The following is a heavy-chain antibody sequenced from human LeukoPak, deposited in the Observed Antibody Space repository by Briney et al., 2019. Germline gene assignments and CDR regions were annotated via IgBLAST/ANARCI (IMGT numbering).Heavy chain of an antibody. CDR2: IIPIFGTA. CDR1: GGTFSSYA. V-gene: IGHV1-69*05. Sequence: ASVKVSCKASGGTFSSYAISWVRQAPGQGLEWMGGIIPIFGTANYAQKFQGRVTMTRDTSISTAYMELSRLRSDDTAVYYCARDWSGSLFDYWGQGTLVTVSS. J-gene: IGHJ4*02. CDR3: ARDWSGSLFDY. D-gene: IGHD3-3*01.